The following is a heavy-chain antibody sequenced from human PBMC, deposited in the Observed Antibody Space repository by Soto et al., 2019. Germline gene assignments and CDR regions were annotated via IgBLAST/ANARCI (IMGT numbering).Heavy chain of an antibody. Sequence: PSETLSLTCSVAGFAISRGYYWSWVRQPPGKGLEWIGSIYPSVSSYHNPSLETRVRLSIDTSKNQFTLNLTSLTAADTALYYCAREKVGTTFFDNWGQGIQVTVSS. CDR2: IYPSVSS. J-gene: IGHJ4*02. V-gene: IGHV4-38-2*02. D-gene: IGHD1-1*01. CDR3: AREKVGTTFFDN. CDR1: GFAISRGYY.